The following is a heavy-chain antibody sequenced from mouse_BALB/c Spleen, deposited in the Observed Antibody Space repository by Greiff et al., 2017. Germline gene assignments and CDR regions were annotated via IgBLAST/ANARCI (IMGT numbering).Heavy chain of an antibody. J-gene: IGHJ2*01. V-gene: IGHV1-7*01. Sequence: QVQLKQSGAELAKPGASVKMSCKASGYTFTSYWMHWVKQRPGQGLEWIGYINPSTGYTEYNQKFKDKATLTADKSSSTAYMQLSSLTSEDSAVYYCARSLPFDYWGQGTTLTVSS. CDR2: INPSTGYT. CDR3: ARSLPFDY. D-gene: IGHD6-2*01. CDR1: GYTFTSYW.